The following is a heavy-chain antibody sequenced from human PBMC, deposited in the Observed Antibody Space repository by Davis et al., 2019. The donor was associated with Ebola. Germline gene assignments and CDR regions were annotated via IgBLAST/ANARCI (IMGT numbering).Heavy chain of an antibody. CDR1: GYSFTSYW. V-gene: IGHV5-51*01. CDR3: ARGLPRYCTNGVCPDDAFDI. CDR2: IYPGDSDT. D-gene: IGHD2-8*01. Sequence: KVSCKGSGYSFTSYWIGWVRQMPGKGLEWMGIIYPGDSDTRYSPSFQGQVTISADKFISTAYLQWSSLKASDTAMYYCARGLPRYCTNGVCPDDAFDIWGQGTMVTVSS. J-gene: IGHJ3*02.